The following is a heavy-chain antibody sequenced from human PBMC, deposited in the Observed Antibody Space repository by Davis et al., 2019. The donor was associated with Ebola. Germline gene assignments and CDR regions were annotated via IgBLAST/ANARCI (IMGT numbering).Heavy chain of an antibody. CDR1: GYSFTSYW. J-gene: IGHJ4*02. Sequence: KVSCKGSGYSFTSYWIGWVRQMPGKGLEWMGIIYPGDSDTRYSPSFQGQVTIPVDKSTNTAYLQWSSLKASDTAMYYCARGPRSYFRAGGDDYWGQGTLVTVSS. CDR2: IYPGDSDT. V-gene: IGHV5-51*01. CDR3: ARGPRSYFRAGGDDY. D-gene: IGHD3-10*01.